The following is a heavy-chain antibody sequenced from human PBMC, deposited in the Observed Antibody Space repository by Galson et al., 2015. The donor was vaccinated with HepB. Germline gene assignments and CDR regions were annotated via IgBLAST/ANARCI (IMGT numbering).Heavy chain of an antibody. CDR3: ARGGFVAVVTATLNNWFDP. V-gene: IGHV1-18*01. Sequence: SVKVSCKASGYTFSSYSIAWVRQAPGQGLEWMGWISAYDSSTNYAQKFQGRVTMTTETSTTTAYMELRSLRSDDTAVYYCARGGFVAVVTATLNNWFDPWGRGTLVTVSS. CDR1: GYTFSSYS. D-gene: IGHD2-15*01. J-gene: IGHJ5*02. CDR2: ISAYDSST.